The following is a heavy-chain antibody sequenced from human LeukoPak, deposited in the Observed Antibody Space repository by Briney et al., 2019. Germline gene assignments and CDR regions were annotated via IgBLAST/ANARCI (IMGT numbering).Heavy chain of an antibody. D-gene: IGHD3-22*01. CDR1: GFTFSKHS. J-gene: IGHJ3*02. CDR2: IGTVSNTI. Sequence: GGSLRLSCAASGFTFSKHSLNWVRQAPGKGLEWVSYIGTVSNTIYYADSVRGRFTVSRDNAKDSLYLQMNSLRAEDTAVYYCARVGLEYYDSSGYYYVYDAFDIWGQGTMVTVSS. CDR3: ARVGLEYYDSSGYYYVYDAFDI. V-gene: IGHV3-48*04.